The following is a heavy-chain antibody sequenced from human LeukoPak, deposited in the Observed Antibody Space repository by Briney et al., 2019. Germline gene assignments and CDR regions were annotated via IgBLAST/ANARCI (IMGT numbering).Heavy chain of an antibody. CDR1: GFTFSNYS. V-gene: IGHV3-21*01. J-gene: IGHJ1*01. Sequence: GGSLRLSCAASGFTFSNYSMNWVRQAPGKGLYWVSSISRSSSYIYYAESVKGRFTISRDNAKNSLYLQMNSLRAEDTAVYYCAPGGGYCSSTSCFEYFQHWGQGTLVTVSS. CDR2: ISRSSSYI. D-gene: IGHD2-2*01. CDR3: APGGGYCSSTSCFEYFQH.